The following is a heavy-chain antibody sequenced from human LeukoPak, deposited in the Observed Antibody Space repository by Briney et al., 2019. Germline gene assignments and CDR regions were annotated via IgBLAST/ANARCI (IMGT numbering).Heavy chain of an antibody. CDR1: GYTFINYA. CDR3: AGSSWYAY. Sequence: GASVKVSCKASGYTFINYAIHWVRQAPGKGLEWVANIKQDGSEKYYVDSVKGRFTISRDNAKNSLYLQMNSLRAEDTAVYYCAGSSWYAYWGQGTLVTVSS. D-gene: IGHD6-13*01. CDR2: IKQDGSEK. V-gene: IGHV3-7*01. J-gene: IGHJ4*02.